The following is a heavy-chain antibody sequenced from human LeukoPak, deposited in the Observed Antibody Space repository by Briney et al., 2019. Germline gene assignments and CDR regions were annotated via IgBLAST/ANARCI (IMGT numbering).Heavy chain of an antibody. J-gene: IGHJ5*02. D-gene: IGHD3-22*01. V-gene: IGHV1-18*01. Sequence: ASVKVSCKASGYTFTSYGISWVRQAPGQGLEWMGWISAYNGNTNYAQKLQGRVTMTTDTSTSTACMELRSLRSDDTAVYYCARCHYYYDSSGYYQGWFDPWGQGTLVTVSS. CDR1: GYTFTSYG. CDR3: ARCHYYYDSSGYYQGWFDP. CDR2: ISAYNGNT.